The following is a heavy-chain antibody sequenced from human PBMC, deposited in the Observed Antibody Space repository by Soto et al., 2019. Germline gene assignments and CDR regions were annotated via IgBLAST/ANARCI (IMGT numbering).Heavy chain of an antibody. V-gene: IGHV4-59*01. J-gene: IGHJ4*02. CDR3: AREGFSGYEALDY. CDR1: GGPIRSYY. Sequence: QVHLQESGPGLLKPSETLSLTCGVSGGPIRSYYLSWVRQAPGKGLVWIAYIAYTGITGYNPALRSRVTISGDTSQNLFALKMTSVTAADTAVYYCAREGFSGYEALDYWGQGILVTVSS. D-gene: IGHD5-12*01. CDR2: IAYTGIT.